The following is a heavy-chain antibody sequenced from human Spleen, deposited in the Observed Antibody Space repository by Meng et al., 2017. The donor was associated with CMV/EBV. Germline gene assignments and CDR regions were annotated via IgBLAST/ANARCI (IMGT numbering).Heavy chain of an antibody. V-gene: IGHV1-18*01. D-gene: IGHD4-17*01. Sequence: VLLVQYWAEVKKPGDLVNVSSNASGYTFTRSGISWVRQAHGQGLEWMGWISAYNGNTNYAQKLQGRVTMTTDTSTSTAYMELRSLRSDDTAVYYCARDSKTTVITTDWGEGTLVTVSS. CDR1: GYTFTRSG. J-gene: IGHJ4*02. CDR2: ISAYNGNT. CDR3: ARDSKTTVITTD.